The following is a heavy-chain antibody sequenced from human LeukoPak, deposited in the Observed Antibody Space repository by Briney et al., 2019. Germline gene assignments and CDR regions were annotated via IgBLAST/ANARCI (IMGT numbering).Heavy chain of an antibody. J-gene: IGHJ4*02. Sequence: SVKVSCKASGGTFSSYAISWVRQAPGQGLEWMGRIIPIFGTANYAQKFQGRVTITTDESTSTAYMELSSLRSEDTAVYYCARERLERRPYYFDYWGQGTRVTVSS. CDR1: GGTFSSYA. CDR3: ARERLERRPYYFDY. CDR2: IIPIFGTA. D-gene: IGHD1-1*01. V-gene: IGHV1-69*05.